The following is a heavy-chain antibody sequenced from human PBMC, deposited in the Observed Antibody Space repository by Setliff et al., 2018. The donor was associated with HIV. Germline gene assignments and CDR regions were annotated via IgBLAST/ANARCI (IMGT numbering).Heavy chain of an antibody. V-gene: IGHV4-59*08. CDR1: GGSIRTYY. Sequence: SETLSLTCTVSGGSIRTYYWSWIRQPPGKGLEWIGYIFYSVNTNNNPSLKGRVTISVDTSKNQFSLKLSSVTAADTAVYYCARLAREEYCRGRTCYPNWFDPWGPGTLVTVSS. J-gene: IGHJ5*02. CDR2: IFYSVNT. D-gene: IGHD2-15*01. CDR3: ARLAREEYCRGRTCYPNWFDP.